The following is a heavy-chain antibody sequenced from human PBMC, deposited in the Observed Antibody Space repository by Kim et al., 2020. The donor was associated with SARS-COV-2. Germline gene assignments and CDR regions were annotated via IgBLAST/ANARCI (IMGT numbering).Heavy chain of an antibody. J-gene: IGHJ5*02. D-gene: IGHD6-6*01. CDR1: GFTFSSYE. V-gene: IGHV3-48*03. Sequence: GGSLRLSCAASGFTFSSYEMNWVRQAPGKGLEWVSYISSSGSTIYYADSVKGRFTISRDNAKNSLYLQMNSLRAEDTAVYYCARDEYSAIPGHWFDPWGQGTLVTVSS. CDR2: ISSSGSTI. CDR3: ARDEYSAIPGHWFDP.